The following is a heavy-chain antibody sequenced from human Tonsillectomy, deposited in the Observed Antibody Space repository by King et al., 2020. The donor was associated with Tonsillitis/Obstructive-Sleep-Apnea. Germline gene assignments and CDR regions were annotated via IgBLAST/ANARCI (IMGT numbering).Heavy chain of an antibody. CDR3: ASPNPSWPQSDAFDI. CDR2: IYPGDSDT. CDR1: GYSFTSYW. J-gene: IGHJ3*02. Sequence: QLVQSGAEVKKPGESLKISCKGSGYSFTSYWIGWVRQMPGKGLEWMGIIYPGDSDTRYSPSFQGQVTISAAKSISTAYLQWSSLQASDTAMYYCASPNPSWPQSDAFDIWGQGTMVTVSA. V-gene: IGHV5-51*01. D-gene: IGHD6-6*01.